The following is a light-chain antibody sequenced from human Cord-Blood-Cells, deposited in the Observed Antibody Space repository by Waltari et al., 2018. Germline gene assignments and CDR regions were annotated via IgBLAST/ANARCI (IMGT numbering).Light chain of an antibody. Sequence: DIQMTQSPSSLSASVGDRVTITCRASKSISIYLNWYQQKPGKAPKLLIYASSSWQSGVPSRFSGMGSGTDFTLTISSLQPEDFATYYCQQSYSTPFTFGPGTKVDIK. CDR3: QQSYSTPFT. V-gene: IGKV1-39*01. CDR2: ASS. CDR1: KSISIY. J-gene: IGKJ3*01.